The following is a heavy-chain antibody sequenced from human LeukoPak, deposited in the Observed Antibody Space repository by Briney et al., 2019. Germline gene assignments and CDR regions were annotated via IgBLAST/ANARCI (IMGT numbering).Heavy chain of an antibody. D-gene: IGHD6-13*01. CDR2: ISSSSSYI. CDR1: GFTFSSYS. J-gene: IGHJ3*02. Sequence: GGSLRLSCAASGFTFSSYSMNWVRQAPGKGLEWVSSISSSSSYIYYADSVKGRFTISRENAKNSLYLQMNSLRAGDTAVYYCARAQAGDAFDIWGQGTMVTVSS. CDR3: ARAQAGDAFDI. V-gene: IGHV3-21*01.